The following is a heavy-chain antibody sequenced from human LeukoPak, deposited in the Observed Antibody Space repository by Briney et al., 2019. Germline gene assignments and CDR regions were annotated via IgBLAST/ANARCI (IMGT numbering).Heavy chain of an antibody. D-gene: IGHD3-10*01. J-gene: IGHJ6*03. V-gene: IGHV3-30*04. Sequence: GGSLRLSCAASGFTFSSYAMHWVRQAPGKGLEWVAVISYDGSNKYYADSVKGRFTISRDNSKNTLYLQMNSLRAEDTAVYYCARVLSGRGSLYDYYYYMDVWGKGTTVTISS. CDR2: ISYDGSNK. CDR1: GFTFSSYA. CDR3: ARVLSGRGSLYDYYYYMDV.